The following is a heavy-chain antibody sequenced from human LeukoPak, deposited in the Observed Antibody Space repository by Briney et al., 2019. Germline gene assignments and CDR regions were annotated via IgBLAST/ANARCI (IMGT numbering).Heavy chain of an antibody. J-gene: IGHJ5*02. CDR3: ARALFGTQFDP. CDR1: GYTFTSYG. V-gene: IGHV1-18*01. D-gene: IGHD3-10*01. CDR2: ISAYNGNT. Sequence: ASVKVSCKASGYTFTSYGISWVRQAPGQGLEWMGWISAYNGNTNYAQTLQGRVTITTDTSTSTAYMELRSLRSDDTAVYYCARALFGTQFDPWGQGTLVTVSS.